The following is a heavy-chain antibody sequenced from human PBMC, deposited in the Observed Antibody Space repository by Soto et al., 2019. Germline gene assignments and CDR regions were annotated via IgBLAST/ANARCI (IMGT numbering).Heavy chain of an antibody. D-gene: IGHD6-25*01. J-gene: IGHJ5*02. CDR1: GFSLNTRRVG. CDR2: IYWDDDK. CDR3: ARRFSSSDNWFDP. Sequence: QITLRESGPPLVKPTQTLTLTCSFSGFSLNTRRVGVGWLRQPPGKALEWLALIYWDDDKRYSPSLKSSLTXXXXXXXXXXXXXXXXXXXXXTATYYCARRFSSSDNWFDPWGQGTLVTVSS. V-gene: IGHV2-5*02.